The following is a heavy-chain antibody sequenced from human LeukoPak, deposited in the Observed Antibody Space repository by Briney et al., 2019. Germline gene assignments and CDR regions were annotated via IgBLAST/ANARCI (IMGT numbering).Heavy chain of an antibody. CDR2: IYSGGST. CDR3: ARDSRGYYYFDY. Sequence: GGSLRLSCAASGFTFSSYAMSWVRQAPGKGLEWVSVIYSGGSTYYADSVKGRFTISRDNSKNTLYLQMNSLRAEDTAVYYCARDSRGYYYFDYWGQGTLVTVSS. V-gene: IGHV3-66*01. D-gene: IGHD3-10*01. J-gene: IGHJ4*02. CDR1: GFTFSSYA.